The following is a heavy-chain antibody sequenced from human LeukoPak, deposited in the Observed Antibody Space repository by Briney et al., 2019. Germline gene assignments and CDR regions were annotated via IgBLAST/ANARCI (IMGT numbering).Heavy chain of an antibody. CDR1: GFTFSSHV. Sequence: GGTLRLSCAASGFTFSSHVISWVRQVPGKGLEWVSSVSGSGDNTNYADSVKGRFTISRDNSKNTVYLQMNSLRAEDTAVYYCAKESSGTFFYFDYWGQGTLVSVSS. CDR3: AKESSGTFFYFDY. D-gene: IGHD6-25*01. V-gene: IGHV3-23*01. CDR2: VSGSGDNT. J-gene: IGHJ4*02.